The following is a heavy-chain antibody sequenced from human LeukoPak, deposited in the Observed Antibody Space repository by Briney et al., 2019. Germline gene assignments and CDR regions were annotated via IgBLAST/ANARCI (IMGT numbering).Heavy chain of an antibody. Sequence: PGGSLRLSCAASGFTFSSYGMHWVRQAPGKGLEWVAVISYDGSNKYYADSVKGRFTISRDNSKNTLYLQMNSLRAEDTAVYYCAKDHWNYRTMDYFDYWGQGTLVTVSS. J-gene: IGHJ4*02. V-gene: IGHV3-30*18. CDR3: AKDHWNYRTMDYFDY. D-gene: IGHD1-7*01. CDR1: GFTFSSYG. CDR2: ISYDGSNK.